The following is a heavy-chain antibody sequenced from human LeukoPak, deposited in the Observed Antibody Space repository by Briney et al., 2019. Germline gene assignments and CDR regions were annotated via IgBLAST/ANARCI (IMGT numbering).Heavy chain of an antibody. Sequence: SVKVSCKASRGTFSSYAISWVRQAPGQGLEWMGVIIPIFGTANYAQKFQGRVTITADESTSTAYMELSSLRSEDTAVYYCARGSGGDSYDILTGPIDYWGQGTLVTVSS. CDR3: ARGSGGDSYDILTGPIDY. V-gene: IGHV1-69*01. D-gene: IGHD3-9*01. CDR2: IIPIFGTA. J-gene: IGHJ4*02. CDR1: RGTFSSYA.